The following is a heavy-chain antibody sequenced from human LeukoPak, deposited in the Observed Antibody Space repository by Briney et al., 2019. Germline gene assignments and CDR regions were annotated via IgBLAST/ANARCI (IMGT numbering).Heavy chain of an antibody. CDR3: ARFLGSGSYYYYYYTDV. CDR2: IYYSGST. V-gene: IGHV4-61*01. J-gene: IGHJ6*03. CDR1: GGSISSSSYY. Sequence: SETLSLTCTVSGGSISSSSYYWSWIRQPPGKGLEWIGYIYYSGSTNYNPSLKSRVTISVDTSKNQFSLKLSSVTAADTAVHYCARFLGSGSYYYYYYTDVWGKGTTVTVSS. D-gene: IGHD6-19*01.